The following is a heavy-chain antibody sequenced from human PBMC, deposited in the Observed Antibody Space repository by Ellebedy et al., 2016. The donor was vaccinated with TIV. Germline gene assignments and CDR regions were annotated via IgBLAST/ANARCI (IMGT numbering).Heavy chain of an antibody. V-gene: IGHV3-74*01. J-gene: IGHJ6*02. CDR1: GFSFSSHW. CDR3: VRHLINDASHGMDV. D-gene: IGHD1-1*01. CDR2: IKTDGTTT. Sequence: GESLKISCAASGFSFSSHWMHWVRQAPGKGLAWVARIKTDGTTTTYADSVKGRFIISRDNAKSTLFLQMNSLGVEDTAVYYCVRHLINDASHGMDVWGQGTTVTVSS.